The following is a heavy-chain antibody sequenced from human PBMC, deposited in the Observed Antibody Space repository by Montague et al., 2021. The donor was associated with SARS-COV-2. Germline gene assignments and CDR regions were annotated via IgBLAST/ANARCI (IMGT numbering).Heavy chain of an antibody. Sequence: SLRLSCPASGFTFSNYAMGWVRQAPGKGLEWVSSIFGSGAGTYYADSVQGRFTISRDNSKNTVFLHMNSLTAEDTAVYYCAKNGGSGSLVHWYFDLWGRGTLVPVSS. D-gene: IGHD3-16*01. CDR1: GFTFSNYA. CDR2: IFGSGAGT. CDR3: AKNGGSGSLVHWYFDL. J-gene: IGHJ2*01. V-gene: IGHV3-23*01.